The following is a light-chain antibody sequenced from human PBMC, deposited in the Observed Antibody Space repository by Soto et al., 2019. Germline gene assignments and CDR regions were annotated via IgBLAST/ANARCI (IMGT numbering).Light chain of an antibody. CDR3: HQYNQWPLT. CDR1: QSVSNS. J-gene: IGKJ4*01. CDR2: DAS. Sequence: EKVMTQSPATLSVSAGERASLSCSASQSVSNSLAWYQQKPGQAPRLLIYDASTRATGIPARFSGSASGTEFTLTISSLQSEDSAVYYCHQYNQWPLTFGGGTKVEIK. V-gene: IGKV3-15*01.